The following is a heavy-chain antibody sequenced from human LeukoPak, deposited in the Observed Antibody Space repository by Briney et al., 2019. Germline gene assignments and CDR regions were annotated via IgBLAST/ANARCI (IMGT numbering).Heavy chain of an antibody. CDR2: IYYSGST. V-gene: IGHV4-59*01. D-gene: IGHD6-19*01. CDR1: GGSISSYY. CDR3: AREAVAGLNWFDP. Sequence: PSETLSLTCTVSGGSISSYYWSWIRQPPGKGLEWTGYIYYSGSTNYNPSLKSRVTISVDTSKNQFSLKLSSVTAADTAVYYCAREAVAGLNWFDPWGQGTLVTVSS. J-gene: IGHJ5*02.